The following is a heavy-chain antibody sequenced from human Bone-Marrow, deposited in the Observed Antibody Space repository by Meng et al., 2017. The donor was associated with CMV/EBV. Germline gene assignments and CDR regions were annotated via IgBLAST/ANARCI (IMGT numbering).Heavy chain of an antibody. Sequence: ASVKVYCKASGYTFTGYYMHWVRQAPGQGLEWMGWINPNSGGTNYAQKFQGRVTMTRDTSISTAYMELSRLRSDDTAVYYCAREWDCSSTSCDDYWGQGTLVTVSS. CDR1: GYTFTGYY. CDR2: INPNSGGT. D-gene: IGHD2-2*01. CDR3: AREWDCSSTSCDDY. J-gene: IGHJ4*02. V-gene: IGHV1-2*02.